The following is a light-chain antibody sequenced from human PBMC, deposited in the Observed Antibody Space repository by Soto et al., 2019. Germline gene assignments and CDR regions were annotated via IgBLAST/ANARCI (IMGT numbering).Light chain of an antibody. J-gene: IGKJ2*01. Sequence: AIRMTQSPSSFSASTGDRVTITCRASQGISSYLAWYQQKPGKAPKLLIYAASTLQSGVPSRFSGSASGTDFTLTLSCLQSEDFATYYCQQYYSYPRTFGQGTKLEIK. CDR1: QGISSY. CDR3: QQYYSYPRT. CDR2: AAS. V-gene: IGKV1-8*01.